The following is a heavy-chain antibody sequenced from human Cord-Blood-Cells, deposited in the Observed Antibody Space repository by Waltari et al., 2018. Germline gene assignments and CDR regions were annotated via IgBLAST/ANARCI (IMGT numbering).Heavy chain of an antibody. CDR1: GGSLSRYY. CDR3: ARAITGTTFDY. Sequence: QVQLQESGPGLVKPSETLSLTCTVSGGSLSRYYWSWIRQPPGKGLEWIGYIDYSGSTNYTPSLKSRVTISVDTSKNQFSLKLSSVTAADTAVYYCARAITGTTFDYWGQGTLVTVSS. D-gene: IGHD1-7*01. J-gene: IGHJ4*02. V-gene: IGHV4-59*01. CDR2: IDYSGST.